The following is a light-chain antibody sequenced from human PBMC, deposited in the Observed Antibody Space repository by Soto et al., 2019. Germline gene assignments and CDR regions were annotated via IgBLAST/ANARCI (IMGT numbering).Light chain of an antibody. J-gene: IGLJ2*01. CDR3: AVWDASLSGPV. CDR1: SSNIGSNY. CDR2: RSY. V-gene: IGLV1-47*01. Sequence: QAVVTQPPSASGTPGQGVTISCSGSSSNIGSNYVYWYQQLPGSAPKLLIYRSYQRPSGVPDRFSGSKSGTSASLAISGLRSEDEADYYCAVWDASLSGPVFGGGTKLTVL.